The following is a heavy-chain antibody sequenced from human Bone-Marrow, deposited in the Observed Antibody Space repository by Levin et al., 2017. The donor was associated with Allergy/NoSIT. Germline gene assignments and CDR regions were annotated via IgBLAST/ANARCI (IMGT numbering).Heavy chain of an antibody. CDR2: ISYDGAKR. CDR3: ACRTGDHELDP. V-gene: IGHV3-30-3*01. J-gene: IGHJ5*02. Sequence: PGGSLRLSCAASGFTFSNAAMHWVRQAPGEGLEWVAVISYDGAKRYYGDSVRGRFTISRDNLRSMLFLEMDDLRPDDSATYYCACRTGDHELDPWGQGTLVVVSS. D-gene: IGHD2-21*01. CDR1: GFTFSNAA.